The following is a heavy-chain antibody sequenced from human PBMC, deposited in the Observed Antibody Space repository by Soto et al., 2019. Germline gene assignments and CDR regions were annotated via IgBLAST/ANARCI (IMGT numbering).Heavy chain of an antibody. CDR3: ARETTGTTNWFDP. D-gene: IGHD1-1*01. V-gene: IGHV1-69*04. Sequence: ASVKVSCKASGGTFSSYTISWVRQAPGQGLEWMGRIIPILGIANYAQKFQGRVTITADKSTSTAYMELSSLRSEDTAVYYCARETTGTTNWFDPWGQGTLVTVSS. CDR2: IIPILGIA. CDR1: GGTFSSYT. J-gene: IGHJ5*02.